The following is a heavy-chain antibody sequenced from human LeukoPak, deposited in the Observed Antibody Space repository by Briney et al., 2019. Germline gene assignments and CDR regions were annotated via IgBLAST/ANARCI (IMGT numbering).Heavy chain of an antibody. V-gene: IGHV3-30*04. Sequence: PGGSLRLSCAASGFTFSSYAMHWVCQAPGKGLEWVAVISYDGSNKYYADSVKGRFTISRDTSMNTLFLQMDSLRPEDTAMYYCARDLYINNFYIPLSDWGQGTLVTVSS. D-gene: IGHD1-20*01. J-gene: IGHJ4*02. CDR3: ARDLYINNFYIPLSD. CDR1: GFTFSSYA. CDR2: ISYDGSNK.